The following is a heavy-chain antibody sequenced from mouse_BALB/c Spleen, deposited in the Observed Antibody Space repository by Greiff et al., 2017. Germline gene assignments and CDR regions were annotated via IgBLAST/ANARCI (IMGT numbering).Heavy chain of an antibody. J-gene: IGHJ4*01. Sequence: EVHLVESGPELVKPGASVKMSCKASGYTFTSYVMHWVKQKPGQGLEWIGYINPYNDGTKYNEKFKGKATLTSDKSSSTAYMELSSLTSEDSAVYYCARKYGNYYYAMDDWGQGTSVTVSS. CDR2: INPYNDGT. CDR3: ARKYGNYYYAMDD. V-gene: IGHV1-14*01. CDR1: GYTFTSYV. D-gene: IGHD2-10*02.